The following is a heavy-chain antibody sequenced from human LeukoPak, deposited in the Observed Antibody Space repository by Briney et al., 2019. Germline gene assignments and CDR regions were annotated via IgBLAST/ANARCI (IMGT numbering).Heavy chain of an antibody. CDR3: ASKQWLAPPPDS. CDR2: INTDGTVT. D-gene: IGHD6-19*01. V-gene: IGHV3-74*01. CDR1: GLTFSKYW. Sequence: GGSLRLSCAASGLTFSKYWMLWVRQAPGKGLESVSRINTDGTVTTYADSVKGRFTVSRDNADNTMFLQMNSVRDEGTAVYYCASKQWLAPPPDSWGQGTPVTVSS. J-gene: IGHJ4*02.